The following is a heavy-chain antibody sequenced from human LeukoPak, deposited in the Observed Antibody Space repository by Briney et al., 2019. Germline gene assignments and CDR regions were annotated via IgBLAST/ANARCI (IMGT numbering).Heavy chain of an antibody. CDR1: GGSISSYY. D-gene: IGHD6-13*01. CDR2: IYYSGST. Sequence: SETLSLTCTVSGGSISSYYWSWIRQPPGKGLEWIGYIYYSGSTNYNPSLKSRVTISVDTSKNQFSLKLSSVTAADTAVYYCARDGGDSRDWGQGTMVTVSS. CDR3: ARDGGDSRD. V-gene: IGHV4-59*01. J-gene: IGHJ4*02.